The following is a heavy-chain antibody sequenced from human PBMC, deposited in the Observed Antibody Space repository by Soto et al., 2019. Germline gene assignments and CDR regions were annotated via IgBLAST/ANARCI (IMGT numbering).Heavy chain of an antibody. J-gene: IGHJ6*02. CDR2: IYHSGST. CDR3: ARGGYYGSGSYYKSGYGMDV. D-gene: IGHD3-10*01. Sequence: PSETLSLSCTVSGGSISSGGYSGSWIRQPPGKGLEWIGYIYHSGSTYYNPSLKSRVTISVDRSKNQFSLKLSSVTAADTAVYYCARGGYYGSGSYYKSGYGMDVWGQGTTVTVSS. CDR1: GGSISSGGYS. V-gene: IGHV4-30-2*01.